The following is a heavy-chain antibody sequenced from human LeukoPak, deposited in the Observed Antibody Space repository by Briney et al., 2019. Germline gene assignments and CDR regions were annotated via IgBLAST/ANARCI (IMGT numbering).Heavy chain of an antibody. CDR1: GYSFTSYW. Sequence: GASLKISCKGSGYSFTSYWIGWVRQMPGKGLEWMGIIYPGDSDTSYSPSFQGKVTISADKSTSTAYLQWSSLKASDTAMYYCARGGHCSGGSCYSGVWFDPWGQGTLVTVSS. CDR2: IYPGDSDT. D-gene: IGHD2-15*01. J-gene: IGHJ5*02. V-gene: IGHV5-51*01. CDR3: ARGGHCSGGSCYSGVWFDP.